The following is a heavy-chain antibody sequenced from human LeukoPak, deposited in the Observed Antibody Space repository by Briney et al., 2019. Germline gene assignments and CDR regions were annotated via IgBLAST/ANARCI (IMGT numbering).Heavy chain of an antibody. CDR3: ARVPRSSGLPYYIDY. Sequence: PSETLSLTCTVSGGSISSSSYYWSWVRQPPGKGLEWIGYIYYSGSTNYNPSLKSRVTISVDTSKNQFSLRLSSVTAADTAVYYCARVPRSSGLPYYIDYWGQGTLVTVSS. CDR2: IYYSGST. CDR1: GGSISSSSYY. D-gene: IGHD3-22*01. J-gene: IGHJ4*02. V-gene: IGHV4-61*01.